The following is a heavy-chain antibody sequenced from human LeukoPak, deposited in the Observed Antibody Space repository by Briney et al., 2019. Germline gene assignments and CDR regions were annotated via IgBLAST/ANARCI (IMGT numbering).Heavy chain of an antibody. Sequence: GGSLRLSCAASGFYFANYAMSWVRQAPGKGLEWVSGISPSGGITYYTDSVKGRFTISRDNSKNTLYLQMNSLRAEDTAIYYCAKEYTGTFSPFPSYFDNWGQGTLVTVSS. CDR1: GFYFANYA. V-gene: IGHV3-23*01. D-gene: IGHD1-26*01. CDR3: AKEYTGTFSPFPSYFDN. J-gene: IGHJ4*02. CDR2: ISPSGGIT.